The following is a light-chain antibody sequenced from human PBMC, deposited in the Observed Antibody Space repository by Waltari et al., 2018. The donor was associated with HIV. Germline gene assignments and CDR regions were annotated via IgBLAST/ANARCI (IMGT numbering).Light chain of an antibody. J-gene: IGLJ2*01. CDR1: SSNIGSNT. CDR2: SNN. CDR3: AAWDDSLNGVV. Sequence: QSVLTQPPSASGTPGQRVPISCSGSSSNIGSNTINWYQQLQGTAPKLLIYSNNQRPSGVPARFSGSKSGTSASLAISGLQSEDEADYYCAAWDDSLNGVVFGGGTKLTVL. V-gene: IGLV1-44*01.